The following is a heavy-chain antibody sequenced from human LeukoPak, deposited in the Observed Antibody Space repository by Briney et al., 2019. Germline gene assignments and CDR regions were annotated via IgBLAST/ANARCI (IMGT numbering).Heavy chain of an antibody. J-gene: IGHJ4*02. CDR3: VKDSGWFHFDS. CDR2: IKEDGSSQ. V-gene: IGHV3-7*03. CDR1: GFTFSHSW. D-gene: IGHD6-19*01. Sequence: GGSLRLSCVASGFTFSHSWMTWVRQAPGKGLEWVGHIKEDGSSQNYADSVKGRFTISRDNAKSSLHLQMNGLRAEDTAVYYCVKDSGWFHFDSWGQGTLVTVSS.